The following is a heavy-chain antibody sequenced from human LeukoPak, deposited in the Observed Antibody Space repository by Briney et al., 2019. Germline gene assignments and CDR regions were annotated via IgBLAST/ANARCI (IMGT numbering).Heavy chain of an antibody. V-gene: IGHV1-8*01. Sequence: ASVKVSCKASGYTFTSYDINWVRQATGQGLEWMGRMNPNSGNTRYAQKFQGRVTMTRNTSISTAYMELSSLRSEDTAVYYCATEQWLVSRNWFDPWGQGTLVTVSS. CDR1: GYTFTSYD. J-gene: IGHJ5*02. CDR3: ATEQWLVSRNWFDP. D-gene: IGHD6-19*01. CDR2: MNPNSGNT.